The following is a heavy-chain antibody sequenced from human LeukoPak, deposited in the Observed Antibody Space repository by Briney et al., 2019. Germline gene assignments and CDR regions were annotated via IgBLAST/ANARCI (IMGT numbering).Heavy chain of an antibody. D-gene: IGHD5-18*01. V-gene: IGHV1-2*02. Sequence: ASVKVSCKASGYTFTGYYIHWVRQAPGQGLEWMGWINPNSGGTNYAQKFQGRVTMTRDTSISTAYMELSRLRSDDTAVYYCARVVDGYSYGRDDAFDIWGQGTMVTVSS. CDR1: GYTFTGYY. CDR2: INPNSGGT. CDR3: ARVVDGYSYGRDDAFDI. J-gene: IGHJ3*02.